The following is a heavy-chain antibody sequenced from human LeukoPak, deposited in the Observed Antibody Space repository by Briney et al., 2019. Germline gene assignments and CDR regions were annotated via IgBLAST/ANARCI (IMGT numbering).Heavy chain of an antibody. J-gene: IGHJ3*02. Sequence: GKSLKISCKGSGYSFTSYWIGWVRQMPGKGLEWMGIIYPGDSDTRYSPSFQGQVTISADKSISTAYLQWSSLKASDTAMYYCARPVAAAYDAFDIWGQGTMVTVSS. CDR1: GYSFTSYW. CDR2: IYPGDSDT. CDR3: ARPVAAAYDAFDI. D-gene: IGHD6-13*01. V-gene: IGHV5-51*01.